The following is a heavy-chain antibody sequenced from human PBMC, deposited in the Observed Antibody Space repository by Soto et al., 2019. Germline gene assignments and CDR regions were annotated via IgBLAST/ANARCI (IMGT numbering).Heavy chain of an antibody. CDR3: TRRVRSTGLLDY. J-gene: IGHJ4*02. Sequence: SETLSLTCTVSGNSISGTSSFWAWIRQPPGKNLEWIGSVYYTGSTHYNSSIKRRVSISLDTSKNQFSLSLNSVTAADTAVYYCTRRVRSTGLLDYWGQGALVTVSS. CDR2: VYYTGST. CDR1: GNSISGTSSF. V-gene: IGHV4-39*01. D-gene: IGHD4-4*01.